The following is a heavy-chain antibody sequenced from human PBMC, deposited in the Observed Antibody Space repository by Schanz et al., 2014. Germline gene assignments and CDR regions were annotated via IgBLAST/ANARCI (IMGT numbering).Heavy chain of an antibody. CDR2: INHSGST. Sequence: QVQLQESGPGLVKPSETLSLTCTVSGVSITGPHWTWIRQPPGKGLEWIGEINHSGSTNYKASLMSRVTISVDTSKNHFSLKVTSVTAADTGVYYCARGRGYYDFWSGYSSVFDYWGQGTLVTVSS. J-gene: IGHJ4*02. V-gene: IGHV4-34*01. D-gene: IGHD3-3*01. CDR1: GVSITGPH. CDR3: ARGRGYYDFWSGYSSVFDY.